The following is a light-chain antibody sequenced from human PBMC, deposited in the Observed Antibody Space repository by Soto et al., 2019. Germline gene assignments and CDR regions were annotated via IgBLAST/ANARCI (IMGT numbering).Light chain of an antibody. CDR1: SSDIGAYNY. CDR2: AVT. V-gene: IGLV2-14*01. Sequence: QSALTQPASVSVSPGQSITISCTGNSSDIGAYNYVSWYQQHPGKAPKLMIYAVTDRPSGVSSRFSGSKSANTASLTISGLQAEDEADYYCSSYTSSSTLFGTGTKLTVL. J-gene: IGLJ1*01. CDR3: SSYTSSSTL.